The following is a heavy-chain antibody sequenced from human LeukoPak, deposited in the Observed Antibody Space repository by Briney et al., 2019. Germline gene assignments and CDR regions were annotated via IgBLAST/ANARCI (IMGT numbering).Heavy chain of an antibody. V-gene: IGHV3-23*01. D-gene: IGHD2-15*01. CDR2: ISGSGGRT. CDR3: AKANVKYCSGGSCFDAFDI. CDR1: GFTFSSYA. J-gene: IGHJ3*02. Sequence: GGSLRLSCAASGFTFSSYAMSWVRQAPGKGLEWVSAISGSGGRTYYADSVKGRFTITRDNSKNTLYLQMNSLRAEDTAVYYCAKANVKYCSGGSCFDAFDIWGQGTMVTVSS.